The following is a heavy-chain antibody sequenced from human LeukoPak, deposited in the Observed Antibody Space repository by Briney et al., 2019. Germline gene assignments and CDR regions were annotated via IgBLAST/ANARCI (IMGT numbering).Heavy chain of an antibody. V-gene: IGHV4-59*11. CDR3: ARGITTPNWFDP. Sequence: SETLSLTCTVSGGSISSHYWSWIRQPPGKGLEWIGYIYYSGRTNYNPSLKSRVTISVDTSKNQFSLKLSSVTAADTAVYYCARGITTPNWFDPWGQGTLVTVSS. D-gene: IGHD2-15*01. CDR2: IYYSGRT. J-gene: IGHJ5*02. CDR1: GGSISSHY.